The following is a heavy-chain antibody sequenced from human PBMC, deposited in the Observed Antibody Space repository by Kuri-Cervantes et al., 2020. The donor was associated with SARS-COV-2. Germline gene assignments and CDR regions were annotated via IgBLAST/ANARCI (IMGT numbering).Heavy chain of an antibody. CDR2: INHSGST. V-gene: IGHV4-34*01. Sequence: ESLKISCAVYGGSFSGYYWSWIRQPPGKGLEWIGEINHSGSTNYNPSLKSRVTISVDTSKNQFSLKLSSVTAADTAVYYCARLSFLWFGAQYYFDYWGQGTLVTVSS. CDR1: GGSFSGYY. J-gene: IGHJ4*02. CDR3: ARLSFLWFGAQYYFDY. D-gene: IGHD3-10*01.